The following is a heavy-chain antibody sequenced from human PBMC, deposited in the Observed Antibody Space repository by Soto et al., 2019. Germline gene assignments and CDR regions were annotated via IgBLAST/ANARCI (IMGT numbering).Heavy chain of an antibody. CDR2: IVVGSGNT. CDR1: GFTFTSSA. J-gene: IGHJ6*02. V-gene: IGHV1-58*01. D-gene: IGHD4-17*01. CDR3: AAAEYYGGNGGPAYYYYGMDV. Sequence: SVKVSCKASGFTFTSSAVQWVRQARGQRLEWIGWIVVGSGNTNYAQKFQERVTITRDMSTSTAYMELSSLRSEDTAVYYCAAAEYYGGNGGPAYYYYGMDVWGQGTTVTVSS.